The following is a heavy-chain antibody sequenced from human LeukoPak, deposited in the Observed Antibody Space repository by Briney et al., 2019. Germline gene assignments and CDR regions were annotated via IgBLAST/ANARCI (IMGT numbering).Heavy chain of an antibody. CDR2: INPNSGGT. CDR3: ARVGGYSYGFHDAFDI. V-gene: IGHV1-2*06. CDR1: GYTFTGYY. Sequence: ASVKVSCKASGYTFTGYYMHWVRQAPGQGLEWMGRINPNSGGTNYAQKFQGRVTMTRDTSNSTAYMELSRLRSDDTAVYYCARVGGYSYGFHDAFDIWGQGTMVTVSS. D-gene: IGHD5-18*01. J-gene: IGHJ3*02.